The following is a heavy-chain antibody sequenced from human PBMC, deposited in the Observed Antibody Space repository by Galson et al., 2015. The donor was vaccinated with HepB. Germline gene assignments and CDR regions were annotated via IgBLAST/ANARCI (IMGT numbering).Heavy chain of an antibody. CDR3: ARLSRPAAILRAFDI. V-gene: IGHV3-74*01. CDR1: GFTFSSYW. Sequence: SLRLSCAASGFTFSSYWMHWVRQAPGKGLVWVSRINSDGSSTSYADSVKGRFTISRDNAKNTLYLQMNSLRAEDTAVYYCARLSRPAAILRAFDIWGQGTMVTVSS. CDR2: INSDGSST. J-gene: IGHJ3*02. D-gene: IGHD2-2*01.